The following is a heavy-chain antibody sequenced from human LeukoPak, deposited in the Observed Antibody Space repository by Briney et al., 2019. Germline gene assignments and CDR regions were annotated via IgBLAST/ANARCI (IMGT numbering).Heavy chain of an antibody. CDR1: GFTFGDYA. CDR3: ARGKGSGSYYNDSDY. Sequence: GGSLRLSCTASGFTFGDYAMSWFRQAPGKGLEWVAVISYDGSHKYYADSMKGRFTISRDNSKNMLYLQMNSLTAEDTAVYYCARGKGSGSYYNDSDYWGQGTLVTVSS. V-gene: IGHV3-30*04. D-gene: IGHD3-10*01. CDR2: ISYDGSHK. J-gene: IGHJ4*02.